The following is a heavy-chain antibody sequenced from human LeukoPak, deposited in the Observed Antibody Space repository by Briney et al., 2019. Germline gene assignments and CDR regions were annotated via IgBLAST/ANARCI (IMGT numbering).Heavy chain of an antibody. CDR3: ARLGIAVAGPWEFFDY. CDR2: IYYSGST. D-gene: IGHD6-19*01. Sequence: SSETLSLTCIVSGGSISSSGYCWGWIRQPPGKGLEWIGSIYYSGSTYYNPSLKSRVTVSVDTSKNQFSLKLSSVTAADTAVYYCARLGIAVAGPWEFFDYWGQGTLVTVSS. J-gene: IGHJ4*02. V-gene: IGHV4-39*01. CDR1: GGSISSSGYC.